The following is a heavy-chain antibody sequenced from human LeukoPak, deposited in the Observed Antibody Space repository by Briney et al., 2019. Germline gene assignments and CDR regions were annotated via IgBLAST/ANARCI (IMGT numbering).Heavy chain of an antibody. CDR1: GFAFSDYW. CDR3: VRDARYCPDS. D-gene: IGHD2-8*02. V-gene: IGHV3-74*01. CDR2: IISDGSSA. J-gene: IGHJ5*02. Sequence: GALRLSCATAGFAFSDYWIHWVRQTPGKGLGWVSRIISDGSSASYADSVKGRFTISRDNAKNTLYLQMNSLRVEDTAVYYCVRDARYCPDSWGQGTLVTVSS.